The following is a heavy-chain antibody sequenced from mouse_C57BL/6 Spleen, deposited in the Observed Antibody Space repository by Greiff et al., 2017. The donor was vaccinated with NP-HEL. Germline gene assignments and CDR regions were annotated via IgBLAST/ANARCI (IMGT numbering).Heavy chain of an antibody. CDR1: GFTFSDYG. CDR3: ARDYYGSISAFDY. J-gene: IGHJ2*01. CDR2: ISSGSSTI. V-gene: IGHV5-17*01. D-gene: IGHD1-1*01. Sequence: EVMLVESGGGLVKPGGSLKLSCAASGFTFSDYGMHWVRQAPEKGLEWVAYISSGSSTIYYADTVKGRFTISRDNAKNTLFLQMTTLRSEETAMYYCARDYYGSISAFDYWGQGTPLTVSS.